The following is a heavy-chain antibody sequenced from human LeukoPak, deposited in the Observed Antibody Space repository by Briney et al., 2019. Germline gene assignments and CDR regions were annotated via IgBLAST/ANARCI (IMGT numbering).Heavy chain of an antibody. J-gene: IGHJ3*02. CDR2: IKQDGSEK. CDR1: GFTFTNFW. Sequence: GGSLRLSCAASGFTFTNFWMSWVRQAPGKGLEWVATIKQDGSEKYYVDSVKGRFTISRDNSKNTLYLQMNSLRAEDTAVYYCAREGGLELGAFDIWGQGTMVTVSS. CDR3: AREGGLELGAFDI. V-gene: IGHV3-7*01. D-gene: IGHD1-26*01.